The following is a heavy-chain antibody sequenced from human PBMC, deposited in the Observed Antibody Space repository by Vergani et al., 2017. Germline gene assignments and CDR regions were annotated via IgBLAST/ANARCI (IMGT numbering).Heavy chain of an antibody. CDR2: IAKDGSNK. CDR3: TKGSRGYTGYFFDY. Sequence: QVQLVESGGGVVQPGRSLRLSCAASGFNFFAYGMHWVRQAPGKGLEWVAVIAKDGSNKYYADSVKGRFTISRDNSKNTLHLQMNSLRADDTAVYYCTKGSRGYTGYFFDYWGQGTLATVSS. V-gene: IGHV3-30*18. D-gene: IGHD5-12*01. J-gene: IGHJ4*02. CDR1: GFNFFAYG.